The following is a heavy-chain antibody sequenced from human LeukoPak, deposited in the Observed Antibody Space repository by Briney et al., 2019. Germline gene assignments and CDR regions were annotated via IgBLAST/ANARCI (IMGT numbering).Heavy chain of an antibody. J-gene: IGHJ3*02. D-gene: IGHD3-10*01. CDR1: GGSISSYY. Sequence: PSETLFLTCTVSGGSISSYYWSWIRQPAGKGLEWIGRIYTSGSTNYNPSLKSRVTMSVDTSKNQFSLELSSVTAADTAVYYCARVTGVPNGSGSYYKPNDAFDIWGQGTMVTVSS. CDR3: ARVTGVPNGSGSYYKPNDAFDI. V-gene: IGHV4-4*07. CDR2: IYTSGST.